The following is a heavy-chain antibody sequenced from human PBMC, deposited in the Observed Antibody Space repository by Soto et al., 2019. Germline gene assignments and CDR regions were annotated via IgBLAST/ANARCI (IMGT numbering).Heavy chain of an antibody. D-gene: IGHD2-2*01. CDR1: GATFSSYS. V-gene: IGHV1-69*08. J-gene: IGHJ6*02. CDR2: IIPIFGIA. CDR3: AREDRDRETGLVPAAIDGMDV. Sequence: QFQLVQSGAEVKKPGSSVKVSCKASGATFSSYSITWLRQAPGHGLEWIGRIIPIFGIASYAQKFQGRVTITADESTSTAYMELSSLRSDDTAVYYCAREDRDRETGLVPAAIDGMDVWGQGTTVTVSS.